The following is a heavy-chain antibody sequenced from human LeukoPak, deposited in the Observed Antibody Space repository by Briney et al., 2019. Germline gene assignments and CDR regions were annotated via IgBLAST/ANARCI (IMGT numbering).Heavy chain of an antibody. CDR3: ARDWPGVSGAGGLS. D-gene: IGHD2-8*02. V-gene: IGHV3-7*01. CDR2: IKTDGSDQ. Sequence: ETLSLTCTVSGGSISSYYWSWIRQPPGKGLEWVAYIKTDGSDQYYPDSVKGRFTISRDNAKNSLYLQINNLRVEDTAVYYCARDWPGVSGAGGLSWGQGTLVTVSS. J-gene: IGHJ5*02. CDR1: GGSISSYY.